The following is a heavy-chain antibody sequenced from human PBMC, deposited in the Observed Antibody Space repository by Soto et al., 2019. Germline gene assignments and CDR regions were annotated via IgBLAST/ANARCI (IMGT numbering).Heavy chain of an antibody. J-gene: IGHJ4*02. V-gene: IGHV4-34*01. CDR1: GGSFSGYY. CDR2: VNHSGST. Sequence: SETLSLTCAVYGGSFSGYYWSWIRQPPGKGLEWIGEVNHSGSTNYNPSLKSRVTISVDTSKNQFSLKLSSVTAADTAVYYCARGYGRNIDYWGQGTQVTVSS. CDR3: ARGYGRNIDY. D-gene: IGHD3-10*01.